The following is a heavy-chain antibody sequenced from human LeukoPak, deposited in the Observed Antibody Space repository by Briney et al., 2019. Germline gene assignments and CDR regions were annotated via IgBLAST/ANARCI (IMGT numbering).Heavy chain of an antibody. Sequence: PSETLSLTCIVSSGSINVDGYYWSWTRQPAGKGLEWIGRIYANGDTNYSPSLESRVTISIDTSKNQFSLRLSSVTAADSVVYFCARVFRRGVYNYDGFDIWGQGTTVTVSS. CDR3: ARVFRRGVYNYDGFDI. J-gene: IGHJ3*02. CDR1: SGSINVDGYY. CDR2: IYANGDT. D-gene: IGHD5-24*01. V-gene: IGHV4-61*02.